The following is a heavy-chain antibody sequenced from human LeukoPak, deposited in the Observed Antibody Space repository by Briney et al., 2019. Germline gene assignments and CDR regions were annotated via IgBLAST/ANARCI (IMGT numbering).Heavy chain of an antibody. Sequence: ASVKVSCKASGYTFTGYYMHWVRQAPGQGLEWMGWINPNSGGTNYAQKFQGWVTMTRDTSISTAYMELSRLRSDDTAVYYCARYPLGYCSGGSCPYGMDVWGKGTTVTVSS. CDR3: ARYPLGYCSGGSCPYGMDV. CDR1: GYTFTGYY. V-gene: IGHV1-2*04. J-gene: IGHJ6*04. D-gene: IGHD2-15*01. CDR2: INPNSGGT.